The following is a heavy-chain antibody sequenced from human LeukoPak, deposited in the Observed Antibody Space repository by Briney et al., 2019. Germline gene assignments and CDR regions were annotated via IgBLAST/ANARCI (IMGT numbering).Heavy chain of an antibody. CDR1: GFTFSSYS. V-gene: IGHV3-21*01. CDR2: ISSSSSYI. J-gene: IGHJ4*02. CDR3: ARDHFRRIQLWLAVIDY. D-gene: IGHD5-18*01. Sequence: GGSLRLSCSASGFTFSSYSMNWVRQAPGKGLEWGSSISSSSSYIYYADSVKGRFTISRDNAKNSLYLQMNSLRAEDTAVYYCARDHFRRIQLWLAVIDYWGQGTLVTVSS.